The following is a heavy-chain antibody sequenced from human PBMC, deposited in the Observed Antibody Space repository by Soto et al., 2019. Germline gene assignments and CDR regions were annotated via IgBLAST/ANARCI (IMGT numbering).Heavy chain of an antibody. Sequence: GGSLRLSCAASGFTFSNYAMTWVRQAPGKGLEWVSAISGSGTSTYYADSVKGRFAISRDNSKNTLYLQMNSLRAEDTAVYYCAKEPYYDYTTNWFDPWGQGTLVTVSS. V-gene: IGHV3-23*01. D-gene: IGHD5-12*01. CDR3: AKEPYYDYTTNWFDP. CDR2: ISGSGTST. J-gene: IGHJ5*02. CDR1: GFTFSNYA.